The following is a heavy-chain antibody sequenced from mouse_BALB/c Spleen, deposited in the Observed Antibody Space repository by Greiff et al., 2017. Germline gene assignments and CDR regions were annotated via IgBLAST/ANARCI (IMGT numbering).Heavy chain of an antibody. D-gene: IGHD2-4*01. CDR1: GFTFSDYY. V-gene: IGHV5-4*02. J-gene: IGHJ4*01. CDR3: ARVYDYDGRYYAMDY. CDR2: ISDGGSYT. Sequence: EVMLVESGGGLVKPGGSLKLSCAASGFTFSDYYMSWVRQTPEKRLEWVATISDGGSYTYYPDSVKGRFTISRDNAKNNLYLQMSSLKSEDTAMYYCARVYDYDGRYYAMDYWGQGTSVTVSS.